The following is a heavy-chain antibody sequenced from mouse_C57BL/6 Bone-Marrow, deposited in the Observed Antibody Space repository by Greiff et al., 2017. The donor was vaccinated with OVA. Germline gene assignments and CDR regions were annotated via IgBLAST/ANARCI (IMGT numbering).Heavy chain of an antibody. J-gene: IGHJ3*01. D-gene: IGHD1-1*01. V-gene: IGHV1-18*01. CDR3: ARRRLYGSSFAY. Sequence: EVQLQQSGPELVKPGASVKIPCKASGYTFTDYNMDWVKQSHGKSLEWIGDINPNNGGTIYNQKFKGKATLTVDKSSSTAYMELRSLTSEDTAVYYCARRRLYGSSFAYWGQGTLVTVSA. CDR1: GYTFTDYN. CDR2: INPNNGGT.